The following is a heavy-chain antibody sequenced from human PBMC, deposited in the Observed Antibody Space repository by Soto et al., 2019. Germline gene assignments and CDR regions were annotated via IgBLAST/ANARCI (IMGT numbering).Heavy chain of an antibody. V-gene: IGHV1-69*01. CDR2: ITPMFPTT. CDR1: GDTFSSYA. CDR3: ARDSYLADYGH. Sequence: QVQLVQSGAEVKRPGSSVKVSCKASGDTFSSYAIHWVRQAPGQGLEWMGGITPMFPTTNYAHNFKGRVTITADESTSTAYMELSSLTAEDTAVYYCARDSYLADYGHWGQGTLVTVSS. D-gene: IGHD3-10*01. J-gene: IGHJ4*02.